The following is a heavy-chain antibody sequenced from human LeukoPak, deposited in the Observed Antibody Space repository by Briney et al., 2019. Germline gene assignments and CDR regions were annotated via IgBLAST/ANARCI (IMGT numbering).Heavy chain of an antibody. J-gene: IGHJ3*01. V-gene: IGHV3-23*01. CDR2: IRGGGAGA. CDR1: EFTFGSFA. D-gene: IGHD5-18*01. Sequence: PGGSLRLFCAASEFTFGSFAMSWVRQAPGKGLEWVSYIRGGGAGALYADSVKGRFTVSRDNSRSTLYLQMNSLRVEDTAVYYCAKCAQSYGNDAFDLWGPGTMVTVSS. CDR3: AKCAQSYGNDAFDL.